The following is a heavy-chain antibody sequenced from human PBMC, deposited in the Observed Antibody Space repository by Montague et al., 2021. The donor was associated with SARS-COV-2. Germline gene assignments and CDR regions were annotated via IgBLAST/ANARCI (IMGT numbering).Heavy chain of an antibody. J-gene: IGHJ4*02. D-gene: IGHD1-1*01. CDR2: MYTSGGT. V-gene: IGHV4-61*02. CDR1: GDSRSSGNYE. Sequence: TLSLTCAVYGDSRSSGNYEWIGRGQPGGTGMMGIGRMYTSGGTKYNPSLNSRVTILVDTSKNQFSLNLRSVTAADTAVYYCARVGGGTTRYFDNWGQGTLVTVSS. CDR3: ARVGGGTTRYFDN.